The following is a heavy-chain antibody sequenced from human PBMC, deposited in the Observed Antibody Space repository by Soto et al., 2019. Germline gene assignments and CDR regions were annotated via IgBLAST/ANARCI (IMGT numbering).Heavy chain of an antibody. D-gene: IGHD3-16*01. J-gene: IGHJ4*02. CDR3: ARQIYEYDKGPNFQYYLDY. V-gene: IGHV5-10-1*01. Sequence: GESLKISCKGSGYSFAGYWITWVRQKPGKGLEWMGRIDPSDSQTYYSPSFRGHVTISVTKSITTVFLQWSSLRASDTAMYYCARQIYEYDKGPNFQYYLDYWGQGTPVTVSS. CDR1: GYSFAGYW. CDR2: IDPSDSQT.